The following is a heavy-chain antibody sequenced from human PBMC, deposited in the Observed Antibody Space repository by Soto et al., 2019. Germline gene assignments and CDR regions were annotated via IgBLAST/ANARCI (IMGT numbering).Heavy chain of an antibody. CDR1: GGFVTSGSYY. D-gene: IGHD1-1*01. J-gene: IGHJ3*02. CDR2: MSHSGGT. Sequence: QVQLQQWGAGLLKPSXXXSLTCAVYGGFVTSGSYYWSWIRQPPGKGLEWIGEMSHSGGTNFNPSLKSRVTISVDTSKNQFTLKMSSVTAADTALYYCARVERGTATTVVDAFDIWGPGTMVTVSS. CDR3: ARVERGTATTVVDAFDI. V-gene: IGHV4-34*01.